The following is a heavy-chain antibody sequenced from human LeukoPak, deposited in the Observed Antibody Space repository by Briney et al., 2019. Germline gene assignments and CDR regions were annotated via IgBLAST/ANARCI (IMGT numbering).Heavy chain of an antibody. CDR1: GFTFTNYW. J-gene: IGHJ4*02. Sequence: GGSLRLSCAASGFTFTNYWMHWLRQAPGKGPVWVSRISADASGTKYAESVRGRFTISRDNAKNILYLQMNSLSAEDTAIYYCARGEIGVYYVANWGQGTLVTVSS. CDR3: ARGEIGVYYVAN. CDR2: ISADASGT. D-gene: IGHD3-10*02. V-gene: IGHV3-74*01.